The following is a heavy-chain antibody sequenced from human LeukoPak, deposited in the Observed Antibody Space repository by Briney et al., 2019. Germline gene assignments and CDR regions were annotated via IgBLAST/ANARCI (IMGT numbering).Heavy chain of an antibody. CDR2: ISWNSGSI. J-gene: IGHJ4*02. CDR3: AKEFGGDIVVVPAAHSYYFDY. D-gene: IGHD2-2*01. CDR1: GFTFDDYA. Sequence: PGVSLRLSCAASGFTFDDYAMHWVRQAPGKGLEWVSGISWNSGSIGYADSVKGRFTISRDNAKNSLYLQMNSLRAEDTALYYCAKEFGGDIVVVPAAHSYYFDYWGQGTLVTVSS. V-gene: IGHV3-9*01.